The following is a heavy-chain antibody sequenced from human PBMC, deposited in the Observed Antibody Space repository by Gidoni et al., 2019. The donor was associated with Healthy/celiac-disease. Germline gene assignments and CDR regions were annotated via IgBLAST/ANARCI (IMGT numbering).Heavy chain of an antibody. J-gene: IGHJ3*02. V-gene: IGHV3-15*01. Sequence: EVQLVESGGGLVKPGGSLGLACAASGCTFSNAWMNWVRQAPGKGLEWVGGIKSKTDGGTTHYAAPVKGRFSISRDDSKNTLYLQMNSLKTEDTAVYYCTTDTWYGSGAFYIWGQGTMVTVSS. CDR3: TTDTWYGSGAFYI. CDR1: GCTFSNAW. CDR2: IKSKTDGGTT. D-gene: IGHD3-10*01.